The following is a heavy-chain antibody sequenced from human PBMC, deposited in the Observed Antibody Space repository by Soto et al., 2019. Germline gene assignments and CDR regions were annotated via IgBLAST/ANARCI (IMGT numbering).Heavy chain of an antibody. Sequence: QVQLVQSGAEVKSPGTSVRVSCRTSGYTFTSAGISWVRQAPGQGLEWMGWISTYNGNTKYAQNVQGRVTMTPDTTHSTGFIGLRGPTSDDTAGYYRARDFEGSGEFYTDYWGQGTLVTVAA. CDR1: GYTFTSAG. CDR3: ARDFEGSGEFYTDY. V-gene: IGHV1-18*01. D-gene: IGHD3-16*01. CDR2: ISTYNGNT. J-gene: IGHJ4*02.